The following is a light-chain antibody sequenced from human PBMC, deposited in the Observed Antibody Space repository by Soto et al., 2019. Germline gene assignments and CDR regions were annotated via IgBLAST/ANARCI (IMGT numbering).Light chain of an antibody. CDR1: QSIRNW. V-gene: IGKV1-5*03. CDR3: QQYNSYPYT. Sequence: DIQMTQSPSTLSASVGDRVTITCRASQSIRNWLAWYQQQPGKAPNVLIYKASNLKSGVPSRFSGSGSGTEFTLTVSSLQPEDFATFFCQQYNSYPYTFGQGTKLEIK. J-gene: IGKJ2*01. CDR2: KAS.